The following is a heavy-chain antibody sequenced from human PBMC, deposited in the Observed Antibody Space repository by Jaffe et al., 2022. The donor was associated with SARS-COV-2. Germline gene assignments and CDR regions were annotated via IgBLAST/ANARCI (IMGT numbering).Heavy chain of an antibody. CDR1: GFTFSSYS. D-gene: IGHD6-19*01. V-gene: IGHV3-21*01. Sequence: EVQLVESGGGLVKPGGSLRLSCAASGFTFSSYSMNWVRQAPGKGLEWVSSISSSSSYIYYADSVKGRFTISRDNAKNSLYLQMNSLRAEDTAVYYCARDHPYSSGWYGGGMDVWGQGTTVTVSS. J-gene: IGHJ6*02. CDR3: ARDHPYSSGWYGGGMDV. CDR2: ISSSSSYI.